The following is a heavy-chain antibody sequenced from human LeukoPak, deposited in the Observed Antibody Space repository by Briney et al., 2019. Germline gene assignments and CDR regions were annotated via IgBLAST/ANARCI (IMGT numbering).Heavy chain of an antibody. CDR3: ARVRIGYCSSTSCSTNWFDP. D-gene: IGHD2-2*02. V-gene: IGHV1-2*02. Sequence: GASVKVSCKASGGTFSSYAISWVRQAPGQGLEWMGWINPNSGGTNYAQKFQGRVTMTRDTSISTAYMELSSLRSEDTAVYYCARVRIGYCSSTSCSTNWFDPWGQGTLVTVSS. CDR1: GGTFSSYA. CDR2: INPNSGGT. J-gene: IGHJ5*02.